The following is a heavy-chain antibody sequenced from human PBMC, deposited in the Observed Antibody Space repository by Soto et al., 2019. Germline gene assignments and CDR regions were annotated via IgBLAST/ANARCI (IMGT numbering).Heavy chain of an antibody. D-gene: IGHD6-13*01. CDR2: ILPIFGTA. Sequence: QVQLVQSGAEVTKPGSSVKVSCKASGGTFSSYAISWVRQAPGQGLEWVGGILPIFGTANYAQKFQGRVKRTADESTSTAYMELSSLRSEDTAVYDCARGRESSWLTIYYYYYGRDVWGQGTTVTVSS. J-gene: IGHJ6*02. CDR1: GGTFSSYA. V-gene: IGHV1-69*01. CDR3: ARGRESSWLTIYYYYYGRDV.